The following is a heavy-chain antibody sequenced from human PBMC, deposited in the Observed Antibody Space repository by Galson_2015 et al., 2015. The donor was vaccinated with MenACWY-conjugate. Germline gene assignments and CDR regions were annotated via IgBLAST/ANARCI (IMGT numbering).Heavy chain of an antibody. CDR3: AKFRGYSGYDGIEY. CDR1: GFTFNNYA. J-gene: IGHJ4*02. Sequence: SLRLSCAASGFTFNNYAMNWVRQAPGKGLEWVSGVSGGGGSTYYTDSVKGRFTISRDNSRNTLYLQMNSLRAEDTAIYYCAKFRGYSGYDGIEYWGQGTLVTVSS. D-gene: IGHD5-12*01. CDR2: VSGGGGST. V-gene: IGHV3-23*01.